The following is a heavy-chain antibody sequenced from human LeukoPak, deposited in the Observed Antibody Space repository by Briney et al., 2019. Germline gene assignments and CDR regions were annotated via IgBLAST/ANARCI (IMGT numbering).Heavy chain of an antibody. V-gene: IGHV4-39*02. CDR2: IYYSGRT. D-gene: IGHD6-13*01. Sequence: PSETLSLTCTVSGGSISSSTYYWGWIRQPPGKGLEWIANIYYSGRTYYNPSLKSRVTISVDMSRNQFSLLVDSVTAADTAVYYCAKDIIAAAGAPTYWYFDLWGRGTLVTVSS. J-gene: IGHJ2*01. CDR3: AKDIIAAAGAPTYWYFDL. CDR1: GGSISSSTYY.